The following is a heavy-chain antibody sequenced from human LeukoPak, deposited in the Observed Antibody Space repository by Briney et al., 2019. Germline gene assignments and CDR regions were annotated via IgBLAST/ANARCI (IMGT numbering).Heavy chain of an antibody. V-gene: IGHV4-59*01. Sequence: SETLSLTCTVSGGSISSYYWSWIRQPPGKGLEWIGYIYYSGSTNYNPSLKSRVTISVDTSKNQFSLKLSSVTAADTAVYYCARGQWYYYGSGSYSFDYWGQGTLVTVSP. CDR1: GGSISSYY. CDR3: ARGQWYYYGSGSYSFDY. CDR2: IYYSGST. J-gene: IGHJ4*02. D-gene: IGHD3-10*01.